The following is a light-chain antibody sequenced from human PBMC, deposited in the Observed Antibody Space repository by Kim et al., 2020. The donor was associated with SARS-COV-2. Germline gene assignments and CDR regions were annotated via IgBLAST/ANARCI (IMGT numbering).Light chain of an antibody. V-gene: IGKV1-5*01. J-gene: IGKJ1*01. CDR3: QHRKT. CDR2: DAS. CDR1: QYITRG. Sequence: SPLPASVGDRVTITCRASQYITRGLAWYQQKPGKAPKLLIYDASTLDSGVPSRFRGSGSGTEFTLTISSLQPDDFASYYCQHRKTFGQGTKVDIK.